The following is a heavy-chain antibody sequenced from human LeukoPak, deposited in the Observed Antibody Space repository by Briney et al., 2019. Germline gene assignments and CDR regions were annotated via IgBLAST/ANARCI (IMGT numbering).Heavy chain of an antibody. V-gene: IGHV3-30*02. J-gene: IGHJ6*02. Sequence: GGSLRLSCAASGFTFSSYGMHWVRQAPGKGLEWVAFIRYDGSNKYYADSVKGRFTISRDNSKNTLYLQMNSLRAEDTAVYYCAKEIADYDILTGYYYYYGMDVWGQGTTVTVSS. D-gene: IGHD3-9*01. CDR1: GFTFSSYG. CDR2: IRYDGSNK. CDR3: AKEIADYDILTGYYYYYGMDV.